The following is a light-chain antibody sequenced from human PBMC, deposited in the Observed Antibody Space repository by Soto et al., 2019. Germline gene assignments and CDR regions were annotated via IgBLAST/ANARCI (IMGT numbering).Light chain of an antibody. Sequence: PGERTTLSCRASQRVSSGYLAWYQQKPGQAPRLLIYGASNRATDIPDRFSGRGSGTDFTLTISRLEPEDFAVYYCQQRHMWPITFGQGTRLEI. J-gene: IGKJ5*01. CDR2: GAS. V-gene: IGKV3D-20*02. CDR3: QQRHMWPIT. CDR1: QRVSSGY.